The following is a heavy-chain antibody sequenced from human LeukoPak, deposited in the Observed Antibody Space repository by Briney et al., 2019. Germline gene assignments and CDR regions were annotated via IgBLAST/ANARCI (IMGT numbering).Heavy chain of an antibody. CDR2: ISSSGSTI. J-gene: IGHJ6*03. CDR3: ARDTGYSYGYGYYYYMDV. D-gene: IGHD5-18*01. V-gene: IGHV3-11*04. Sequence: GGSLRLSCAASGFTFSDYYMSWIRQAPGKGLEWVSYISSSGSTIYYADSVKGRFTISRDNAKNSLYLQMNSLRAEDTAVYCCARDTGYSYGYGYYYYMDVWGKGTTVTVSS. CDR1: GFTFSDYY.